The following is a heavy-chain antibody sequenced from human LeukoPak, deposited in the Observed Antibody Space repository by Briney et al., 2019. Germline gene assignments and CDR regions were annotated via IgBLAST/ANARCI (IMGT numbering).Heavy chain of an antibody. D-gene: IGHD2-15*01. Sequence: ASVKVSCKVSGYTLTELSMHWVRQAPGKGLEWMGGFDPEDGETIYAQKFQGRVTMTEDASTDTAYMELSSLRSEDTAVYYCATEEVVAATFDYWGQGTLVTVSS. CDR2: FDPEDGET. CDR1: GYTLTELS. V-gene: IGHV1-24*01. J-gene: IGHJ4*02. CDR3: ATEEVVAATFDY.